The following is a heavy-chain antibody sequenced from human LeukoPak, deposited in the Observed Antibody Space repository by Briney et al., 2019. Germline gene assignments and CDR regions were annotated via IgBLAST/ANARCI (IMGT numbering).Heavy chain of an antibody. CDR2: ISYDGSNK. CDR1: GFTLSSYG. J-gene: IGHJ4*02. Sequence: GGSLRLSCAASGFTLSSYGMHWVRQAPGKGLEWAAVISYDGSNKYYADFVKGRFTISRDNSKNTLYLQMNSLRAEDTAVYYCAKDRLAVAGTLILDYWGQGTLVTVSS. V-gene: IGHV3-30*18. D-gene: IGHD6-19*01. CDR3: AKDRLAVAGTLILDY.